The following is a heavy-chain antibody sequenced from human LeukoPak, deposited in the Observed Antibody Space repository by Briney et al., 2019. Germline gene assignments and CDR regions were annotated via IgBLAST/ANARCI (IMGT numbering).Heavy chain of an antibody. CDR1: GFTFSSYE. Sequence: PGGSLRLSCAASGFTFSSYEMNWVRQAPGKGLEWVSYISSSGSTIYYADSVKGRFTISRDNANNSLFLQMNSLRAEDTAVYYCARVRRSNWYTFDYWGQGTLVTVSS. V-gene: IGHV3-48*03. CDR2: ISSSGSTI. J-gene: IGHJ4*02. D-gene: IGHD6-13*01. CDR3: ARVRRSNWYTFDY.